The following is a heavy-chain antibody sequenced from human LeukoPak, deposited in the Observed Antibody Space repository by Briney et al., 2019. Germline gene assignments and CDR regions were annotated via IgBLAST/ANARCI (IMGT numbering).Heavy chain of an antibody. D-gene: IGHD6-6*01. CDR1: GDSVSSNSVT. J-gene: IGHJ6*02. V-gene: IGHV6-1*01. Sequence: SQTLSLTCAISGDSVSSNSVTWNWIRQSPSRGLEWLGRTYYRSKWYNDYAVSVESRITINPDTSRNQFSLQLNSVTPEDTAVYYCTGRGPAGSSSSGMDVWGQGTTVTVSS. CDR3: TGRGPAGSSSSGMDV. CDR2: TYYRSKWYN.